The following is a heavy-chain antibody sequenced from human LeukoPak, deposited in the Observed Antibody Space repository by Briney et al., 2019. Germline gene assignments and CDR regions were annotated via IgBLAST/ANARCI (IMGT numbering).Heavy chain of an antibody. D-gene: IGHD6-13*01. CDR1: GYTFTSYY. V-gene: IGHV1-46*01. Sequence: ASVTVSFKASGYTFTSYYIHLVRHPPGQGLDWMGIINPSGGSTSYAQEFQGRVTMTRHMSTSTVYMELSSLRSEDRAGYYCARDGSRIAARGEDFDYWGQGTLVTVSS. J-gene: IGHJ4*02. CDR3: ARDGSRIAARGEDFDY. CDR2: INPSGGST.